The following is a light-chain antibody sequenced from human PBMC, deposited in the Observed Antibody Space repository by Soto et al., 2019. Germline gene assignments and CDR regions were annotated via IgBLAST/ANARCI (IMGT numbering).Light chain of an antibody. Sequence: EIVLTQSPGTLSLSPGERATLSCRASQNVTSRYLAWYQQKPGQAPRLLIFGAFSRATGIPDRVSGSGSGTDFTLTISRLEPEDFEVYYCQHYGTSHTFGQGTTLE. J-gene: IGKJ2*01. CDR3: QHYGTSHT. CDR1: QNVTSRY. CDR2: GAF. V-gene: IGKV3-20*01.